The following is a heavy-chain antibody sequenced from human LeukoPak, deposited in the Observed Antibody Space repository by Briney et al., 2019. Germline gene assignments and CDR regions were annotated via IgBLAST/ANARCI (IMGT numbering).Heavy chain of an antibody. V-gene: IGHV3-9*01. D-gene: IGHD3-10*01. Sequence: GGSLRLSCAASGFTFDDYAMHWVRQAPGKGLEWVSGISWNSGSIGYADSVKGRFTISRDNAKNSLYLQMNSLRAEDTALYYCAKALAPSYGSGLGYFQHWGQGTLVTVSS. CDR2: ISWNSGSI. CDR3: AKALAPSYGSGLGYFQH. J-gene: IGHJ1*01. CDR1: GFTFDDYA.